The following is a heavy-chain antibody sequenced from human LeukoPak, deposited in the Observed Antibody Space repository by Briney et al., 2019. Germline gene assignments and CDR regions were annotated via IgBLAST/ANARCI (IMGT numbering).Heavy chain of an antibody. J-gene: IGHJ6*03. CDR1: GYTFTSHD. D-gene: IGHD6-19*01. Sequence: ASVKVSCKASGYTFTSHDINWVRQATGQGLEWMGWMNPNSGNTGYAQKFQGRVTMTRNTSISTAYMELSSLRSEDTAVYYCARGGSGWSHYYYYYMDVWGKGTTVTVSS. CDR2: MNPNSGNT. V-gene: IGHV1-8*01. CDR3: ARGGSGWSHYYYYYMDV.